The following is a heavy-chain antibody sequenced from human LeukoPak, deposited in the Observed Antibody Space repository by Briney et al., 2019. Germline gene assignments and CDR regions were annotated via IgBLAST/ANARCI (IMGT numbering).Heavy chain of an antibody. CDR1: GFTFRSYS. D-gene: IGHD2-21*02. V-gene: IGHV3-30-3*01. CDR2: ISNDVTNK. Sequence: GRSLRLPCAASGFTFRSYSMHWVRQAPGKGLEWVACISNDVTNKYYADSVKGRFTISRDNSKNTLYLQMNSLRTDDTAVYYCARESPACGEDCYFDYWGQGTLVTVSS. CDR3: ARESPACGEDCYFDY. J-gene: IGHJ4*02.